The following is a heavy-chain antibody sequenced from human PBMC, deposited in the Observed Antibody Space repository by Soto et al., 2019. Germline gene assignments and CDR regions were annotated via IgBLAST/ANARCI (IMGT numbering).Heavy chain of an antibody. J-gene: IGHJ4*02. D-gene: IGHD3-10*01. V-gene: IGHV1-2*02. Sequence: QVQLVQSGAEVREPGASVKVSCKPSGATFSGNFFHWVRQAPGQGLEWMGWINPDNGDTNYAQKFQDRVTMTRDTSISTAYMDLSRLRPDDTAGYFCTRDRSGANFKYWGQGNLVTVSS. CDR1: GATFSGNF. CDR2: INPDNGDT. CDR3: TRDRSGANFKY.